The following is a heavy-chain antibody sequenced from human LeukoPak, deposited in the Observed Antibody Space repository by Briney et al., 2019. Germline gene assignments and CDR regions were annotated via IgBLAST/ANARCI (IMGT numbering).Heavy chain of an antibody. CDR3: ARLALYDFWSGHHDAFDI. J-gene: IGHJ3*02. V-gene: IGHV4-61*01. D-gene: IGHD3-3*01. CDR1: GGSVSSGSYY. CDR2: IYYSGST. Sequence: SETLSLTCTVSGGSVSSGSYYWSWLRQPPGRGLEWIGYIYYSGSTNYNPSLKSRVTISVDTSKNQFSLKLSSVTAADTAVYYCARLALYDFWSGHHDAFDIWGQGTMVTVSS.